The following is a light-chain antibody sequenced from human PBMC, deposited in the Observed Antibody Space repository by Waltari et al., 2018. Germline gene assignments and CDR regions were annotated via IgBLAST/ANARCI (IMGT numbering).Light chain of an antibody. Sequence: EIVLTQSPGILSLSPGERATLSCRASQSVSRTLAWYQQRPGQAPRLLIYGASSRATGIPDRFSGGGSGTDFGLTISRLEPEDFAVYYCQHYVRLPATFGQGTKVEIK. CDR1: QSVSRT. CDR2: GAS. V-gene: IGKV3-20*01. J-gene: IGKJ1*01. CDR3: QHYVRLPAT.